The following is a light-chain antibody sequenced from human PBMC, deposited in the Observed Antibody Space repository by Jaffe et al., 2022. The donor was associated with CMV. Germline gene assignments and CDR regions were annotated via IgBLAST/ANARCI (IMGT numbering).Light chain of an antibody. V-gene: IGKV1-9*01. CDR1: QGISRS. CDR2: AAS. CDR3: QQLNTYPWT. Sequence: IQLTQSPSSLSASVGDRVTLTCRASQGISRSLAWYQQEPGKAPKLLIYAASTLKSGVPSRFSGSGSGTDFTLTISSLLPEDFATYYCQQLNTYPWTFGQGTRVEIK. J-gene: IGKJ1*01.